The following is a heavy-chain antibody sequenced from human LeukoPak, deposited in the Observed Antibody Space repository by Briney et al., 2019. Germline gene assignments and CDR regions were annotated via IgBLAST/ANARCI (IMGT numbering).Heavy chain of an antibody. V-gene: IGHV3-30*02. CDR2: IRYDGITK. CDR1: GFSFSGYG. Sequence: GGSLRLSCAASGFSFSGYGMHWVRQVPGKGLEWVAFIRYDGITKFYIDSVKGRFTISRDNAKNSLYLQMNSLRAEDTAVYYCARDRTPLDYWGQGTLVTVSS. CDR3: ARDRTPLDY. J-gene: IGHJ4*02.